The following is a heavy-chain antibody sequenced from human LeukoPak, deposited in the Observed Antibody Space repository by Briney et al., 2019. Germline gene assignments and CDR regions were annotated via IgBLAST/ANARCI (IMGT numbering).Heavy chain of an antibody. J-gene: IGHJ4*02. CDR3: TTEQLVHDY. D-gene: IGHD6-13*01. CDR2: IYSGGST. CDR1: EFSVGSNY. Sequence: GGSLRLSCAASEFSVGSNYMTWVRQAPGKGLEWVSLIYSGGSTYYADSVKGRFTISRDNSKNTLYLQMNSLRAEDTAVYYCTTEQLVHDYWGQGTLVTVSS. V-gene: IGHV3-66*01.